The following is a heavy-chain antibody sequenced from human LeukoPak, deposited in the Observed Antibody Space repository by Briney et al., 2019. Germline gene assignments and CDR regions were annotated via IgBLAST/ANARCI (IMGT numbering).Heavy chain of an antibody. J-gene: IGHJ4*02. D-gene: IGHD5-18*01. Sequence: GGSLRLSCAASGLTLSSYAMTWVRQAPGRGLEWVSAISGSGGSTYYADSVKGRFTISRDNSKNTLYLQMNSLRAEDTAVYYCAKDLRWIQLWLLRGFDYWGQGTLVTVSS. V-gene: IGHV3-23*01. CDR3: AKDLRWIQLWLLRGFDY. CDR1: GLTLSSYA. CDR2: ISGSGGST.